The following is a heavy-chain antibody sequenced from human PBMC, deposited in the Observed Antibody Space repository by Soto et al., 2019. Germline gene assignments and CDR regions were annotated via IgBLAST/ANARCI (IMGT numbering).Heavy chain of an antibody. V-gene: IGHV1-18*01. Sequence: QVQLVQSGAEVKKPGASVKVSCKASGYTFTSYGISWVRQAPGQGLEWMGWISAHNGNTKYEQKLQGRVTMTTDTSTSTAYIVLRSLTSDDTAAYYYAGDLGGFPDYWGQGTLVTVSS. D-gene: IGHD5-12*01. CDR1: GYTFTSYG. CDR2: ISAHNGNT. J-gene: IGHJ4*02. CDR3: AGDLGGFPDY.